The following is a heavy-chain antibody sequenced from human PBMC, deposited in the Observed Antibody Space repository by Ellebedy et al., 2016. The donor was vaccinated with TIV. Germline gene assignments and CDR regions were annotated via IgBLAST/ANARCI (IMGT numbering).Heavy chain of an antibody. CDR2: IYYSGST. Sequence: SETLSLTCSVSGASVNSGSSYWSWIRQPPGKGLEWIGYIYYSGSTNYNPSLKSRVTIAVDTSKNEFSLKLRSVTAADTAVYYCARHQRRVDPGLVHWYFDLWGRGTLATVSS. J-gene: IGHJ2*01. CDR3: ARHQRRVDPGLVHWYFDL. CDR1: GASVNSGSSY. D-gene: IGHD5-18*01. V-gene: IGHV4-61*01.